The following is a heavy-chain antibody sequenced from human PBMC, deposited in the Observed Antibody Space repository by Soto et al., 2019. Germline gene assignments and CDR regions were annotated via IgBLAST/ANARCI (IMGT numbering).Heavy chain of an antibody. J-gene: IGHJ4*02. V-gene: IGHV3-23*01. CDR3: AKHDFWTLYNTGLDS. CDR1: GFTFTSYA. Sequence: GGSLRLSCSASGFTFTSYAMSWVRQAPGKGLQWVSGISGSGGDTKSADSVKGRFTISRDNFKNILYLQMNSLRAEDTAVYYCAKHDFWTLYNTGLDSWGQGTLVTVSS. D-gene: IGHD3-3*01. CDR2: ISGSGGDT.